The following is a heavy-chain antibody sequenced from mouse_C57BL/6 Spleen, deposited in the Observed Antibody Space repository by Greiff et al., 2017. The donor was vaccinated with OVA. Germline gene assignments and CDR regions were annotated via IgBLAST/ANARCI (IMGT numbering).Heavy chain of an antibody. D-gene: IGHD2-3*01. CDR2: INPSTGGT. V-gene: IGHV1-42*01. CDR1: GYSFTGYY. CDR3: ARGGLLPYYAMDY. J-gene: IGHJ4*01. Sequence: VQLQQSGPELVKPGASVKISCKASGYSFTGYYMNWVKQSPEKSLEWIGEINPSTGGTTYNQKFKAKATLTVDKSSSTAYMQLKSLTSEDSAVYYCARGGLLPYYAMDYWGQGTSVTVSS.